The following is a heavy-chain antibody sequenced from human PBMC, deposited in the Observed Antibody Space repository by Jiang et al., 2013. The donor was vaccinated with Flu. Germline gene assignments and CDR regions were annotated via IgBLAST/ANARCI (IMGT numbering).Heavy chain of an antibody. J-gene: IGHJ6*02. CDR1: GFSFSDYY. CDR2: ISSSSSYT. Sequence: GLVKPGGSLRLSCAASGFSFSDYYMTWIRQAPGKGLEWVSYISSSSSYTNYADSVKGRFTISRDNAKNSLYLQMNSLRAEDTAVYYCAGRPDGTYGMDVWGQGTTVTVSS. D-gene: IGHD1-14*01. CDR3: AGRPDGTYGMDV. V-gene: IGHV3-11*06.